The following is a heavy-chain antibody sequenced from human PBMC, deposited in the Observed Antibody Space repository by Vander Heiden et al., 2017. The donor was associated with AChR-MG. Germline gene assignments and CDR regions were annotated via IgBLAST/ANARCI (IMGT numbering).Heavy chain of an antibody. D-gene: IGHD3-16*02. CDR3: ARDPLRLGELSSQPSLNWYFDL. CDR1: GFTFSSYA. CDR2: ISYDGSNK. V-gene: IGHV3-30-3*01. J-gene: IGHJ2*01. Sequence: QVQLVESGGGVVQPGRSLRLPCAASGFTFSSYAMHWVRQAPGKGVEVVAVISYDGSNKYYADSVKGRFTISRDNSKNTLYLQMNSLRAEDTAVYYCARDPLRLGELSSQPSLNWYFDLWGRGTLVTVSS.